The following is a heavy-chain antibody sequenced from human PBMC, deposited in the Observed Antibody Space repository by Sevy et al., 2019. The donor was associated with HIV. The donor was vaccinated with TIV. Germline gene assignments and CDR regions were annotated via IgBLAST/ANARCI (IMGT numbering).Heavy chain of an antibody. V-gene: IGHV3-7*04. CDR2: ISPEGSRI. J-gene: IGHJ4*02. Sequence: GGSLRLSCAASGFGFSGTWMNWVRQAPGKGLEGVAIISPEGSRIDYADSVKGRLIISRDNANSSVSLQMNSLRVEDMGVYYCAKDRGWKTFDYWGQGAIVTVSS. CDR1: GFGFSGTW. CDR3: AKDRGWKTFDY. D-gene: IGHD3-10*01.